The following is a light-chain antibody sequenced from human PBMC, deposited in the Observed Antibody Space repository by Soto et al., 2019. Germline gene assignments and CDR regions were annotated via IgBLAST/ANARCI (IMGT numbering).Light chain of an antibody. CDR2: SAS. CDR3: QQSYSTAIT. CDR1: QTIGSY. V-gene: IGKV1-39*01. J-gene: IGKJ5*01. Sequence: DIQRSHSPASLSAWLGYIFTITFRASQTIGSYLNWYQQKPGKAPKVLIYSASSLQSGVPSRFSGSGSGTGFTLTISSLQPEDFATYYCQQSYSTAITFGQGTRLEIK.